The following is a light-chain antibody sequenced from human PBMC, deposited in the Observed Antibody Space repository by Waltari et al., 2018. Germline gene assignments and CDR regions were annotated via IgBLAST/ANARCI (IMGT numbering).Light chain of an antibody. CDR2: GAS. CDR3: QQYNNWPRT. Sequence: EKVMTQSPATLSVSPGERATLSCRASQSISTNLAWYQQKPGQAPRLLIYGASTRATGIPARFSGSGSGTEFTLSLSSLQSEDFAIYYCQQYNNWPRTFGQGTKVEIK. CDR1: QSISTN. V-gene: IGKV3-15*01. J-gene: IGKJ1*01.